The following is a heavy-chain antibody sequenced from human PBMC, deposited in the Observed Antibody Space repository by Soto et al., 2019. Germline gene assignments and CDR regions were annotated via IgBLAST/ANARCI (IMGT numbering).Heavy chain of an antibody. CDR3: ARDSLRDCSGGSCYSWWFDP. D-gene: IGHD2-15*01. V-gene: IGHV1-18*01. Sequence: ASVKVSCKASGYTFTSYGISWVRQAPGQGLEWMGWISAYNGNTNYAQKLQGRVTMTTDTSTSTAYMELRSLRSDDTAVYYCARDSLRDCSGGSCYSWWFDPGGKGTLVTVSS. CDR1: GYTFTSYG. CDR2: ISAYNGNT. J-gene: IGHJ5*02.